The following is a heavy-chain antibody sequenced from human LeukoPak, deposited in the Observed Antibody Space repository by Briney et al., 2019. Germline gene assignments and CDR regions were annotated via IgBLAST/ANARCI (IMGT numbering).Heavy chain of an antibody. D-gene: IGHD4-17*01. V-gene: IGHV1-8*03. J-gene: IGHJ5*02. CDR2: MNPNSGNT. CDR1: GYTFTSYD. Sequence: ASVKVSCKASGYTFTSYDINWVRQATGQGLEWMGWMNPNSGNTGYAQKFQGRVTITRNTSISTAYMELSRLRSDDTAVYYCARVSYYGDYSGADHNWFDPWGQGTLVTVSS. CDR3: ARVSYYGDYSGADHNWFDP.